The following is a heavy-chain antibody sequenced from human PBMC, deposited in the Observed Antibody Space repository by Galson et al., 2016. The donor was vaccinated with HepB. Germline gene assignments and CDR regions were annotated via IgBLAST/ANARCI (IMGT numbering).Heavy chain of an antibody. D-gene: IGHD3-9*01. CDR3: ARVRIRYFDWLSQFDSNVFDI. Sequence: SVKVSCKASGYTFTNYAMNWVRQAPGQGLEWLGWINTNTENPTHAQGFTGRFVFSLDTSVSTAYLQISSLGADDTAIYYCARVRIRYFDWLSQFDSNVFDIWGQGTMVTVSS. CDR2: INTNTENP. CDR1: GYTFTNYA. J-gene: IGHJ3*02. V-gene: IGHV7-4-1*02.